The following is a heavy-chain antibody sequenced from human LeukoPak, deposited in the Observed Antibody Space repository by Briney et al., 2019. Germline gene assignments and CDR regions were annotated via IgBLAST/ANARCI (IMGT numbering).Heavy chain of an antibody. V-gene: IGHV4-59*01. CDR2: TYYSGRT. Sequence: SETLSLTRTVSGGSLDGYYWNSIRQPPRKGLECIWYTYYSGRTSYNPPLTSRVTLSTDTSKEPCPLKLSSVTAVHTALCFCASQSGRKHYGMHVWRQGRKASVCS. J-gene: IGHJ6*02. CDR3: ASQSGRKHYGMHV. D-gene: IGHD1-14*01. CDR1: GGSLDGYY.